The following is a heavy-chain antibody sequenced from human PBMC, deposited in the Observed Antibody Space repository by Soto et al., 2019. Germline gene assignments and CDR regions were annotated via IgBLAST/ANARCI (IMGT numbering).Heavy chain of an antibody. Sequence: QVQLQESGSGLVKPSQTLSLTCSVYGGSISSGDYYWSWIRHPPGKGLEWVAYIDYAGSTHYNPSLENRAILSVDTSRRKFSLKRSSVTAAATALYSCVGIGIVAAEGAIDRWGKGTLVTLSS. CDR3: VGIGIVAAEGAIDR. CDR1: GGSISSGDYY. CDR2: IDYAGST. J-gene: IGHJ4*02. V-gene: IGHV4-30-4*01. D-gene: IGHD2-15*01.